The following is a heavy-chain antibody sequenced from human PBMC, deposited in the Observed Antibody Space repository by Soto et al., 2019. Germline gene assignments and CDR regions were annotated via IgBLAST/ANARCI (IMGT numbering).Heavy chain of an antibody. Sequence: EVQLVESGGGLVQPGGSLRLSCAASGFTFSSYWMSWVRQAPGKGLEWVANIKQDGSEKHYVDSVKGRFTISRDNAKNSLYLETNSLRAEDTAVYYCARDPGIAAAGTVGYFDYWGQGTLVTVSS. CDR1: GFTFSSYW. CDR2: IKQDGSEK. CDR3: ARDPGIAAAGTVGYFDY. V-gene: IGHV3-7*01. J-gene: IGHJ4*02. D-gene: IGHD6-13*01.